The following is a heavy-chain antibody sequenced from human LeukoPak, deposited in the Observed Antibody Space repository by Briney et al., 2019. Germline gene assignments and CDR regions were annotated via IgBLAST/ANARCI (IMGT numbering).Heavy chain of an antibody. Sequence: PGGSLRLSCAASGFTFSSSWMSWVRQAPGKGPEWVANIKQDGSEKSYVDSVKGRFTISRDNAKNSLYLQMNSLRAEDTAVYYCARIGRDYGDYFDYWGQGTLVTVSS. CDR1: GFTFSSSW. V-gene: IGHV3-7*05. D-gene: IGHD4-17*01. J-gene: IGHJ4*02. CDR2: IKQDGSEK. CDR3: ARIGRDYGDYFDY.